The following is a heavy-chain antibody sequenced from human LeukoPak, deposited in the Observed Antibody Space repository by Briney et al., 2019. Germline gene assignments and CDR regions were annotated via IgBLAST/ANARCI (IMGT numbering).Heavy chain of an antibody. CDR3: ANSFSTGHYSHPPLD. CDR2: IYYSGNT. Sequence: PSETLSLTCIVSGGSISSSPYYWGWIRQPPGKGLEWIGDIYYSGNTYYNPSLKSRVTISVDTSKNQFSLNLSSVTAADTAVYYCANSFSTGHYSHPPLDWGQGTMVTVSS. V-gene: IGHV4-39*07. D-gene: IGHD2-15*01. CDR1: GGSISSSPYY. J-gene: IGHJ3*01.